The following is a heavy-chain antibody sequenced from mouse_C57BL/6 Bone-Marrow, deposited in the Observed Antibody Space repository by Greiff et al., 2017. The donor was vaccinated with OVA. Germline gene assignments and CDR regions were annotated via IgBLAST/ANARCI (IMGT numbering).Heavy chain of an antibody. J-gene: IGHJ4*01. CDR2: INPNNGGT. CDR1: GYTFTDYN. CDR3: ARGYYGSSAGYYAMDY. D-gene: IGHD1-1*01. Sequence: VQLQQSGPELVKPGASVKIPCKASGYTFTDYNMDWVKQSHGKSLEWIGDINPNNGGTIYNQKFKGKATLTVDKSSSTAYMELRSLTSEDTAVYYCARGYYGSSAGYYAMDYWGQGTSVTVSS. V-gene: IGHV1-18*01.